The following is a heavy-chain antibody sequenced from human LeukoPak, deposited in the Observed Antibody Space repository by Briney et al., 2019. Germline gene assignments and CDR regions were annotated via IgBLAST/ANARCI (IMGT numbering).Heavy chain of an antibody. J-gene: IGHJ4*02. Sequence: SETLSLTCTVSGASLTSDNYYWGWMRQTPGKGLDWIGSIYDSESTNYNPSLKSRVTISVDTSKNQFSLKLSSVTAADTAVYYCASLRWPNGHWGQGTLVTVSS. D-gene: IGHD4-23*01. CDR3: ASLRWPNGH. V-gene: IGHV4-39*07. CDR1: GASLTSDNYY. CDR2: IYDSEST.